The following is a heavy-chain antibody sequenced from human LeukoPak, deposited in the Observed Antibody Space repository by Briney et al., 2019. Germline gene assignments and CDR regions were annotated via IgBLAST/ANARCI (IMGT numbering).Heavy chain of an antibody. CDR1: GGSISSYY. CDR2: IYYSGST. Sequence: SETLSLTCTVSGGSISSYYWSWIRQPPGKGLEWIGYIYYSGSTNYNPSLKSRVTISVDTSKNQFSLKLSSVTAADTAVYYCARLTDSSSWYFWFDPWGQGTLVTVSS. J-gene: IGHJ5*02. D-gene: IGHD6-13*01. V-gene: IGHV4-59*08. CDR3: ARLTDSSSWYFWFDP.